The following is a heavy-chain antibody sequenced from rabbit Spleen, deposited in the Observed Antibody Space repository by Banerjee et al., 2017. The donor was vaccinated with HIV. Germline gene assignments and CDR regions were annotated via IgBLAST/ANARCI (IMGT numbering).Heavy chain of an antibody. J-gene: IGHJ6*01. V-gene: IGHV1S45*01. D-gene: IGHD7-1*01. CDR2: IAGSSSGFT. CDR3: ARDTGSRFSSYGMDL. CDR1: GFSFSDKAV. Sequence: QEQLVESGGGLVKPEGSLKLSCTASGFSFSDKAVMCWVRQAPGKGLEWISCIAGSSSGFTYSATWAKGRFTCSKTSSATVTLQMTSLTVADTATYFCARDTGSRFSSYGMDLWGPGTLVTVS.